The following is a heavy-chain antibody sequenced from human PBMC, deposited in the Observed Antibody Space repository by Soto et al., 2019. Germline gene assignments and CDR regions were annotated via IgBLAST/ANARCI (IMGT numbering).Heavy chain of an antibody. CDR1: GGSISSSSYY. Sequence: SETLSLTCTVSGGSISSSSYYWGWIRQPPGKGLEWIGSIYYSGSTYYNPSLKSRVTISLDTSKNQFSLKLSSVTAADTAVYYCARGVVVVAATIWFDPWGQGTLVTVSS. D-gene: IGHD2-15*01. CDR2: IYYSGST. V-gene: IGHV4-39*01. J-gene: IGHJ5*02. CDR3: ARGVVVVAATIWFDP.